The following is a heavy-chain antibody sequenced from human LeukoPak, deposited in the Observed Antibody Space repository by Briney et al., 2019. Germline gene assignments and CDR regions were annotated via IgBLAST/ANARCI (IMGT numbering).Heavy chain of an antibody. V-gene: IGHV4-30-4*08. Sequence: PSETLSLTCAVYGGSFSGYYWNWIRQPPGKGLEWIGYIYYSGSTYYNPSLKSRVTISVDTSKNQFSLKLSSVTAADTAVYYCARDVTTSNWFDPWGQGTLVTVSS. CDR2: IYYSGST. CDR3: ARDVTTSNWFDP. CDR1: GGSFSGYY. J-gene: IGHJ5*02. D-gene: IGHD4-17*01.